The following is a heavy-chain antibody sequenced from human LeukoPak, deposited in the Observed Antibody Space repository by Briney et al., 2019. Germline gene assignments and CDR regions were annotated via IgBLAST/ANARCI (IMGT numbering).Heavy chain of an antibody. Sequence: GASVKVSCKASGGTFSSYAISWVRQAPGQGLEWMGRIIPILGIANYAQKFQGRVTITADKSTSTAYMELSSLRSEDTAVYYCARGGEWNWFDPWGQGTLVTVSS. CDR3: ARGGEWNWFDP. J-gene: IGHJ5*02. CDR1: GGTFSSYA. CDR2: IIPILGIA. D-gene: IGHD3-10*01. V-gene: IGHV1-69*04.